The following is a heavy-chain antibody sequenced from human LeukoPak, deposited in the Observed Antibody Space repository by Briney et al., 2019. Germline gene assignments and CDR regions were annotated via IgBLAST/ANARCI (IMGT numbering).Heavy chain of an antibody. J-gene: IGHJ6*03. V-gene: IGHV4-4*07. D-gene: IGHD3-3*01. CDR2: ISTSGST. CDR3: ARDFWSGYYTTYYYYMDV. Sequence: SETLSLTCTVSGGSISSYYWSWIRQPAGRGLEWIGRISTSGSTNYNPSLKSRVTMSVDTSKNQFSLKLSSVTAADTAVYYCARDFWSGYYTTYYYYMDVWGKGTTVTVSS. CDR1: GGSISSYY.